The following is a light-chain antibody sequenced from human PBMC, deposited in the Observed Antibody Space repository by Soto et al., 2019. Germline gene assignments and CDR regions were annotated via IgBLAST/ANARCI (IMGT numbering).Light chain of an antibody. V-gene: IGKV1-33*01. CDR1: QDISNY. Sequence: DIQMTQSPSSLSASVGDRVTITCQASQDISNYLNWYQHKIGKAPKLLIYDASNLETGVPSRFSGSGSGTDFTFTISSLQPEDIATYYCQKYDNVPLTFGGGTKV. CDR2: DAS. CDR3: QKYDNVPLT. J-gene: IGKJ4*01.